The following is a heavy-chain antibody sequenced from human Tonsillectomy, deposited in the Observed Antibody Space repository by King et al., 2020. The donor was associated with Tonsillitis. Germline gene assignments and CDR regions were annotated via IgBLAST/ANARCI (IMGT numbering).Heavy chain of an antibody. J-gene: IGHJ4*02. Sequence: QLQESGPGLVKPSETLSLTCAVSGYSISSGYYWGWIRQPPGKGLEWIGSIYHSGSTYYNPSLKSRVTISVDTSKNQSSLKLSSVTAADTAVYYCARDGADYYGSGSYKFWGQGTLVTVSS. V-gene: IGHV4-38-2*02. D-gene: IGHD3-10*01. CDR3: ARDGADYYGSGSYKF. CDR1: GYSISSGYY. CDR2: IYHSGST.